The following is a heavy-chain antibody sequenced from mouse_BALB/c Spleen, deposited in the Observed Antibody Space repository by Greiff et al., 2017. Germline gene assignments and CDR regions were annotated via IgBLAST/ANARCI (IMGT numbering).Heavy chain of an antibody. CDR2: IDPSDSYT. CDR1: GYTFTSYW. J-gene: IGHJ2*01. CDR3: ARGGAALDY. V-gene: IGHV1-69*02. Sequence: QVQLQQPGAELVKPGASVKLSCKASGYTFTSYWMHWVKQRPGQGLEWIGEIDPSDSYTNYNQKFKGKATLTVDKSSSTAYVQLSSLTSEDSAVYYCARGGAALDYWGQGTTLTVSS.